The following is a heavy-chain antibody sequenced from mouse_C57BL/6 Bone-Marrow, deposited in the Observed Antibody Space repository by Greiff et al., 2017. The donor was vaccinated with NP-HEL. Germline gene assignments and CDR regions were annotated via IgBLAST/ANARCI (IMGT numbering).Heavy chain of an antibody. CDR3: TTGIYYDYGGWYFDV. Sequence: VQLQQSGAELVRPGASVKLSCTASGFNIKDDYMHWVKQRPEQGLEWIGWIDPENGDTEYASKFQGKATITADTSSNTAYLQLSSLTSEDTAVYYCTTGIYYDYGGWYFDVWGTGTTVTVSS. V-gene: IGHV14-4*01. CDR1: GFNIKDDY. D-gene: IGHD2-4*01. CDR2: IDPENGDT. J-gene: IGHJ1*03.